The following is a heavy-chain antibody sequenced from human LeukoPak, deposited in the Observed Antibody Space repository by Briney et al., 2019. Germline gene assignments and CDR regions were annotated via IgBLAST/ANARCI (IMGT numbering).Heavy chain of an antibody. CDR1: GGSISSSSYY. J-gene: IGHJ6*03. D-gene: IGHD1-26*01. CDR2: IYYSGST. Sequence: PSETLSLTCTVSGGSISSSSYYWGWIRQPPGKGLEWIGSIYYSGSTYYNPSLKSRVTISVDTSKNQFSLKLSSVTAADTAVYYCVRDVITAVASGGYYYYMDVWGKGTTVTVSS. V-gene: IGHV4-39*02. CDR3: VRDVITAVASGGYYYYMDV.